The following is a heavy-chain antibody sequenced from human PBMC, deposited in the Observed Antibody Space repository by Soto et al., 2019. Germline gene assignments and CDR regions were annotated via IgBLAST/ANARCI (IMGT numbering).Heavy chain of an antibody. J-gene: IGHJ4*02. Sequence: GASVKVSCEASGYTITSYDINCVRQATGQGLEWMGWMNPNSGNTGYAQKFQGRVTMTRDTSISTAYMELSSLRSEDTAVFYCAVSMSRWTPFDYWGQGTLVTVSS. CDR2: MNPNSGNT. CDR1: GYTITSYD. D-gene: IGHD6-13*01. V-gene: IGHV1-8*01. CDR3: AVSMSRWTPFDY.